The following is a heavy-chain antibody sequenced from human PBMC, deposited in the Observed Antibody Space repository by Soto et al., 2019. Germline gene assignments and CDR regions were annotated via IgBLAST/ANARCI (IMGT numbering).Heavy chain of an antibody. Sequence: SETLSLTCTVSGGSVSSGSYYWSWIRQPPGKGLEWIGYIYYSGSTNYNPSLKSRVTISVDTSKNQFSLKLSSVTAADTAVYYCARGVYYDSSGSDAFDIWGQGTMVT. CDR3: ARGVYYDSSGSDAFDI. D-gene: IGHD3-22*01. CDR1: GGSVSSGSYY. J-gene: IGHJ3*02. CDR2: IYYSGST. V-gene: IGHV4-61*01.